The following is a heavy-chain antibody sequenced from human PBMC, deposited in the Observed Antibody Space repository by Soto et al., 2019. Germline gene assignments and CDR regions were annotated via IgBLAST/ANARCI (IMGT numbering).Heavy chain of an antibody. J-gene: IGHJ6*02. CDR2: MYHSGST. CDR3: ARRGYCTNGVCYYGMDV. CDR1: GGSISSGGYS. D-gene: IGHD2-8*01. Sequence: PSETLSLTCAVSGGSISSGGYSWSWIRQPPGKGLEWIGYMYHSGSTYYNPSLKSRVTISIDRSKNQFSLKLSSVTAADTAVYYCARRGYCTNGVCYYGMDVRGQGTTVTVSS. V-gene: IGHV4-30-2*01.